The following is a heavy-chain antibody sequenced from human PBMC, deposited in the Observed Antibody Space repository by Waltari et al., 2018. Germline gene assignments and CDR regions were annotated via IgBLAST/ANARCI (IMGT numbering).Heavy chain of an antibody. J-gene: IGHJ4*02. D-gene: IGHD4-17*01. CDR1: GYSISTAYF. Sequence: QVQLQESGPGLVKHSETLSLTCTVSGYSISTAYFWGWIRQAPGKGLEWIGSIYHSGSTYYNPSLKSRVTISVDTSRNQFSLKVNSVTAADTSVYYCARGGTVTTPLDYWGQGTLVTVSS. CDR2: IYHSGST. V-gene: IGHV4-38-2*02. CDR3: ARGGTVTTPLDY.